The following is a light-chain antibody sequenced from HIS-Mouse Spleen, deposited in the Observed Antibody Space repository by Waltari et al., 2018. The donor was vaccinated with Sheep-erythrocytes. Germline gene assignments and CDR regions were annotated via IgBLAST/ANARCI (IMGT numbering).Light chain of an antibody. CDR1: SSDVGGYNY. Sequence: LTQPPSVSVSPGQSVTISCTGTSSDVGGYNYVSWYQQHPGKAPKLMIYDVSKRPSGVPDRFSGSKSGNTASLTISGLQAEDEADYYCCSYAGSYTWVFGGGTKLTVL. J-gene: IGLJ3*02. CDR3: CSYAGSYTWV. CDR2: DVS. V-gene: IGLV2-11*01.